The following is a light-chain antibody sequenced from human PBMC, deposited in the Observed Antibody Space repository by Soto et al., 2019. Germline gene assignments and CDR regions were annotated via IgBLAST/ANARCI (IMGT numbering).Light chain of an antibody. CDR2: GAS. V-gene: IGKV3-15*01. Sequence: EIVMTQSPATLSVSLGERATLSCRASQSVSSNLAWYQQKPGQAPRLLIYGASTRATGIPARFSGSGSGTEFTLTISILQSEDFAVYYCQQYNNWTRTFGQGTKVEIK. CDR3: QQYNNWTRT. CDR1: QSVSSN. J-gene: IGKJ1*01.